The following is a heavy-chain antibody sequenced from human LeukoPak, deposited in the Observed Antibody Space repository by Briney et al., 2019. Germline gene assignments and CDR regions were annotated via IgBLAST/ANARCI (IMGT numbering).Heavy chain of an antibody. J-gene: IGHJ4*02. V-gene: IGHV3-30*02. CDR3: AKDLIAVAGTGYFDY. CDR2: IRYDGSNK. CDR1: GFTFSSYG. Sequence: GSLRLSCAASGFTFSSYGMHWVRQAPGKGLEWVAFIRYDGSNKYYADSVKGRFTISRENSKNTLYLQMNSLRAEDTAVYYCAKDLIAVAGTGYFDYWGQGTLVTVSS. D-gene: IGHD6-19*01.